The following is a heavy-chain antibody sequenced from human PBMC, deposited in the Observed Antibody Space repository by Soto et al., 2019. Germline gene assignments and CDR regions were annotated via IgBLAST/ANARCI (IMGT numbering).Heavy chain of an antibody. CDR1: EYTFTSYV. CDR2: INAGNGNT. V-gene: IGHV1-3*01. Sequence: QVQVVQSGAEVKKPGASVKVSCKASEYTFTSYVIHWVRQAPGQSLEWMGWINAGNGNTKYSQKFQGRVTITRDTSASTAYMELSSPRSEDTAVYYCARELQGLYYFDYWGQGTLVTVSS. J-gene: IGHJ4*02. CDR3: ARELQGLYYFDY. D-gene: IGHD4-4*01.